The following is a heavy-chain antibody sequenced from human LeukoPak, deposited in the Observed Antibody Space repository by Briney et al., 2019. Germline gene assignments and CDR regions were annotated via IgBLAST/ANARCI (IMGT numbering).Heavy chain of an antibody. D-gene: IGHD3-10*01. CDR3: ARVRITMVRGVIPIYYYYYMDV. J-gene: IGHJ6*03. CDR2: IYTSGST. CDR1: GGSISSSYY. V-gene: IGHV4-4*07. Sequence: SETLSLTCAVSGGSISSSYYWSWIRPPAGKGLEWIGRIYTSGSTNYNPSLKSRVTMSVDTSKNQFSLKLSSVTAADTAVYYCARVRITMVRGVIPIYYYYYMDVWGKGTTVTISS.